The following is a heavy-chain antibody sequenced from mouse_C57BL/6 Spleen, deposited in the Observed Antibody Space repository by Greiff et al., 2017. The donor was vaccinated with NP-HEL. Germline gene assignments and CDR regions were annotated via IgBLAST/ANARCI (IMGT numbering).Heavy chain of an antibody. CDR2: IDPSDSDT. CDR1: GYTFTSYW. CDR3: ARGGLLGAMDY. J-gene: IGHJ4*01. V-gene: IGHV1-52*01. D-gene: IGHD2-3*01. Sequence: QVQLQQPGAELVRPGSSVKLSCKASGYTFTSYWMHWVKQRPIQGLEWIGNIDPSDSDTHYNQKFKDKATLTVDKSSSTAYMQLSSLTSEDSAVYYCARGGLLGAMDYWGQGTSVTVSS.